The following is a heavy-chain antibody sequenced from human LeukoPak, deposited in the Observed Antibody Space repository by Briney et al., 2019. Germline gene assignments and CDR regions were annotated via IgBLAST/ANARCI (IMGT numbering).Heavy chain of an antibody. V-gene: IGHV1-2*02. Sequence: ASVKVSCKASGYTFTGYYLHWVRQAPGQGLEWMGWINPHSGGTNYAQKFQGRVTMARDTSISTACMELSRLRSDDTAVYYCARAGIVVVPAAIGYYWGQGTLVTVSS. CDR2: INPHSGGT. CDR3: ARAGIVVVPAAIGYY. CDR1: GYTFTGYY. D-gene: IGHD2-2*02. J-gene: IGHJ4*02.